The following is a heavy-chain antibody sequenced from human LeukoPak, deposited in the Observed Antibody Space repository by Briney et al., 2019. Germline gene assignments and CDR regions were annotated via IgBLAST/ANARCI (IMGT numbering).Heavy chain of an antibody. J-gene: IGHJ6*02. V-gene: IGHV4-34*01. CDR2: INHSGST. CDR3: ARVGIAAADYYYYGMDV. D-gene: IGHD6-13*01. Sequence: SETLSLTCAVHGGSFSGYYWSWIRQPPGKGLEWIGEINHSGSTNYNPSLKSRVTISVDTSKNQFPLKLSSVTAADTAVYYCARVGIAAADYYYYGMDVWGQGTTVTVSS. CDR1: GGSFSGYY.